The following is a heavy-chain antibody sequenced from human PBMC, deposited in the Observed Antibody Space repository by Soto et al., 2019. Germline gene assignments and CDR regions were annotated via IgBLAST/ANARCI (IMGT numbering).Heavy chain of an antibody. CDR2: IYSGGST. CDR3: GRGGTDRSVYKTFSFPY. V-gene: IGHV3-53*01. J-gene: IGHJ4*02. CDR1: GFTVSGNY. Sequence: GGSLRLSCAASGFTVSGNYMSWIRQAPGKGLEWVSVIYSGGSTEHEDSVKGRLTISSDNSKNNLYLQMNSMRAADTTVDSCGRGGTDRSVYKTFSFPYWGQGTLFTFSS. D-gene: IGHD3-22*01.